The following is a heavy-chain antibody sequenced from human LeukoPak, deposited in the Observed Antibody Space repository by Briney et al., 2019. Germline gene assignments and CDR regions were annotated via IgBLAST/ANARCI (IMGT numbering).Heavy chain of an antibody. J-gene: IGHJ3*02. CDR2: IYYSGST. CDR1: GGSISSGDYY. D-gene: IGHD3-22*01. CDR3: ATKIYYYDSSGYYHDAFDI. Sequence: SENLSLTCTVSGGSISSGDYYWSWIRQPPGKGLEWIGYIYYSGSTYYNPSLKSRVTISVDTSKNQFSLKLSSVTAADTAVYYCATKIYYYDSSGYYHDAFDIWGQGTMVTVSS. V-gene: IGHV4-30-4*01.